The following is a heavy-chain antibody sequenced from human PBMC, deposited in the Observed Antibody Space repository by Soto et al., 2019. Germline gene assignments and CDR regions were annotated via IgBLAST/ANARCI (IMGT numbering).Heavy chain of an antibody. CDR3: AAYCYTMTCTHFHGYS. V-gene: IGHV3-7*03. Sequence: GGSLRLSCAVSGFRFRDYWMSWVRQAPWKGLEWVANIKQDESDKYYVDSVKGRFTISRDNAKNALYLQMNSLRVEDTAVYYCAAYCYTMTCTHFHGYSWGQGTQVTVSS. J-gene: IGHJ5*02. CDR1: GFRFRDYW. D-gene: IGHD3-16*02. CDR2: IKQDESDK.